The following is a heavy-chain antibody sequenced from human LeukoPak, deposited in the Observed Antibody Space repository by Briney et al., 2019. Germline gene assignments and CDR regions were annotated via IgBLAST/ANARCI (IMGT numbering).Heavy chain of an antibody. CDR2: IYTSGST. CDR1: GGSISSGSYY. J-gene: IGHJ4*02. D-gene: IGHD6-19*01. Sequence: SETLSLTCTVSGGSISSGSYYWSWIRQPAGKGLEWIGRIYTSGSTNYNPSLKSRVTMSVDTSKNQFSLKLSSVTAADTAVYYCARGPIAVAGILGIFFDYWGQGTLVTVSS. V-gene: IGHV4-61*02. CDR3: ARGPIAVAGILGIFFDY.